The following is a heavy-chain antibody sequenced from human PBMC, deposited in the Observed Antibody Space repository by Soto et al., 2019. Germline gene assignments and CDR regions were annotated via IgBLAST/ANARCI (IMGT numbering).Heavy chain of an antibody. V-gene: IGHV3-30-3*01. CDR1: GFTFSSYA. Sequence: GGSLRLSCAASGFTFSSYAMHWVRQAPGKGLEWVAVISYDGSNKYYADSVKGRFTISRDNSKNTLYLQMNSLRAEDTAVYYCARAGCSGGSCRFNYYYYGMDVWGQGTTVTVSS. CDR2: ISYDGSNK. D-gene: IGHD2-15*01. CDR3: ARAGCSGGSCRFNYYYYGMDV. J-gene: IGHJ6*02.